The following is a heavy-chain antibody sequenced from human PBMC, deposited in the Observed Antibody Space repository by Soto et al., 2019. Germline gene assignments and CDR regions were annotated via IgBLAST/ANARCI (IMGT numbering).Heavy chain of an antibody. CDR2: IYYTGTT. V-gene: IGHV4-30-4*01. CDR3: VRAVRGATTNWFDP. Sequence: PSETLSLTCTVSGGSISSGDCYWSWIRQPPGKGLEWIGYIYYTGTTFYNPSLRSRVTISIDTSKSQFSLNLSSVTAADTAVYYCVRAVRGATTNWFDPWGQGTLVTVSS. CDR1: GGSISSGDCY. D-gene: IGHD1-1*01. J-gene: IGHJ5*02.